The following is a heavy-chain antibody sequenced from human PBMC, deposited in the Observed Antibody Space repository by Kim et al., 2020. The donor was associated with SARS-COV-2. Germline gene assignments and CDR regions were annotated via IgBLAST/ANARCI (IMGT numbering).Heavy chain of an antibody. J-gene: IGHJ4*02. V-gene: IGHV3-21*01. CDR2: ISSSSSYI. Sequence: GGSLRLSCAASGFSFRSYSINWVRQAPGKGLEWVSSISSSSSYIYYADSVKGRFTTSRDNAKNALYLQMNSLRAEDTAVYFCARDGPDILTGYYSDYWGQGTLVTVAS. CDR1: GFSFRSYS. D-gene: IGHD3-9*01. CDR3: ARDGPDILTGYYSDY.